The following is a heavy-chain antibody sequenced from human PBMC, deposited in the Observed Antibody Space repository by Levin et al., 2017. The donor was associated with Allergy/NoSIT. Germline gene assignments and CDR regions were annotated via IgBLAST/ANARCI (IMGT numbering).Heavy chain of an antibody. D-gene: IGHD3-16*01. Sequence: GESLKISCAASGFTFSSYWMSWVRQAPGKGLEWVANIKQDGSEKYYVDSVKGRFTISRDNAKNSLYLQMNSLRAEDTAVYYCARRVGTFGGGGAFDIWGQGTMVTVSS. CDR2: IKQDGSEK. V-gene: IGHV3-7*01. CDR1: GFTFSSYW. J-gene: IGHJ3*02. CDR3: ARRVGTFGGGGAFDI.